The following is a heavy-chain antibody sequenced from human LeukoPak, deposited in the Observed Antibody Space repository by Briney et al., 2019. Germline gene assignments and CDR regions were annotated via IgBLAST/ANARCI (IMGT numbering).Heavy chain of an antibody. J-gene: IGHJ4*02. CDR1: GYTFTNYY. CDR2: FNPHTGGT. CDR3: AKDDGWLQYNY. Sequence: ASVKVSCKASGYTFTNYYMHWVRQAPGQGLEWMGWFNPHTGGTTYAEKFQGRVTLTRDMSTSTDYLELSSLRAEDTAVYYCAKDDGWLQYNYWGQGTLVTVSS. V-gene: IGHV1-2*02. D-gene: IGHD5-24*01.